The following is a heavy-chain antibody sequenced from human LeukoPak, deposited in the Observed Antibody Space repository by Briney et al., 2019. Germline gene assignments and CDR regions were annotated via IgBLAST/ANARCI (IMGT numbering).Heavy chain of an antibody. CDR3: ARGILADSAGFDP. J-gene: IGHJ5*02. CDR2: ISSSSSYI. Sequence: GGSLRLSCAASGFTFSSYSMNWVRQAPGKGLEWVSSISSSSSYIYYADSVKGRFTISRDNAKNSLYLQMNSPRAEDTAVYYCARGILADSAGFDPWGQGTLVTISS. D-gene: IGHD3-3*02. CDR1: GFTFSSYS. V-gene: IGHV3-21*01.